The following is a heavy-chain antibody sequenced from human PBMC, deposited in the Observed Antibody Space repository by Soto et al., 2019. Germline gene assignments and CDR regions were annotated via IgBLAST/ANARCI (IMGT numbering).Heavy chain of an antibody. V-gene: IGHV4-31*03. CDR2: IYYSGST. J-gene: IGHJ3*02. Sequence: QVQLQESGPGLVKPSQTLSLTCTVSGGSISSGGYYWSWIRQHPGKGLEWIGYIYYSGSTYYNPSLKSRVTISVDTSKNQFSLKLSSATAADTAVYYCARDHGDPPRAFDIWGQGTMVTVSS. CDR1: GGSISSGGYY. CDR3: ARDHGDPPRAFDI. D-gene: IGHD4-17*01.